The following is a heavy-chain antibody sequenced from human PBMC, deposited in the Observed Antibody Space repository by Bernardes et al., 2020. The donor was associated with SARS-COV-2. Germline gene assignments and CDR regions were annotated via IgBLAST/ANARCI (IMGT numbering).Heavy chain of an antibody. Sequence: GGSLRLSCAPSGFNFNDYGMNWVRQAPGKGLEWVSSINRNGATTHYADAVKGRFTISRENAENSLFLQMDSLRAEDTALYYCATGYHDSNGMGHWGQGTLVTVSS. CDR3: ATGYHDSNGMGH. D-gene: IGHD3-22*01. CDR2: INRNGATT. V-gene: IGHV3-20*04. J-gene: IGHJ4*02. CDR1: GFNFNDYG.